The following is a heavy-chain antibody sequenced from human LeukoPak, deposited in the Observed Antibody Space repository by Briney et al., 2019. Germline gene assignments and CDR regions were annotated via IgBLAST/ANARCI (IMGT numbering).Heavy chain of an antibody. CDR3: ARSYYYDSTGYYYFDY. Sequence: LYSSGGTNYADSVKGRFTISRDNSKNTLYLEMNSLRAEDTAVYYCARSYYYDSTGYYYFDYWGQGTLVTVSS. D-gene: IGHD3-22*01. CDR2: LYSSGGT. J-gene: IGHJ4*02. V-gene: IGHV3-53*01.